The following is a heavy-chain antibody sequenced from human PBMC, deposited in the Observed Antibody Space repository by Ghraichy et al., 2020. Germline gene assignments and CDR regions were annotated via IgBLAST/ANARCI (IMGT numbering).Heavy chain of an antibody. V-gene: IGHV4-31*03. CDR3: ARGNMGYDRHYDY. CDR1: GGSISSGGYY. D-gene: IGHD3-22*01. CDR2: IYYSGST. Sequence: TLSLTCTVSGGSISSGGYYWSWIRQHPGKGLEWIGYIYYSGSTHYNPSLKSRVTISVDTSKNQFSLKLSSVTAADTAVYYCARGNMGYDRHYDYWGQGTLVTVSS. J-gene: IGHJ4*02.